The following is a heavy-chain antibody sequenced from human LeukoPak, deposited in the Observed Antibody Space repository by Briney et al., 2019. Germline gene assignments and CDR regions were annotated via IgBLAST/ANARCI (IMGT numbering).Heavy chain of an antibody. J-gene: IGHJ4*02. V-gene: IGHV1-46*01. Sequence: ASVKVSCKASGYTFTSYYMHWVRQAPGQGLEWMGIINPSGGSTSYAQKFQGRVTITRDTSTSTVYMELSSLRSEDTAVYYCASGDSSGCFDYWGQGTLVTVSS. D-gene: IGHD6-19*01. CDR3: ASGDSSGCFDY. CDR2: INPSGGST. CDR1: GYTFTSYY.